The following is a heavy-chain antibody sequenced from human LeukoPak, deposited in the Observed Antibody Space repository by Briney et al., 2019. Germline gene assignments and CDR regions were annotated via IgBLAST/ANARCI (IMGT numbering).Heavy chain of an antibody. D-gene: IGHD3-10*01. V-gene: IGHV4-34*01. Sequence: PSETLSLTCAVYGGSFSGYYWSWIRQPPGKGLEWIGEINHSGSTNYNPSLKSRVTISVDTSKNQFSLKLSSVTAADTAVYYCASSTMVRGVIRRGYYYYMDVWGKGTTVTVSS. CDR1: GGSFSGYY. CDR3: ASSTMVRGVIRRGYYYYMDV. J-gene: IGHJ6*03. CDR2: INHSGST.